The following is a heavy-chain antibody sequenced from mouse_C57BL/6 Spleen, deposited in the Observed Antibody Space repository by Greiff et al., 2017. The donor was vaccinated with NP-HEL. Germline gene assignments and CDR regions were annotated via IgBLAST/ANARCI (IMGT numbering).Heavy chain of an antibody. Sequence: QVQLQQSGAELARPGASVKLSCKASGYTFTSYGISWVKQRTGQGLEWIGEIYPRSGNTYYNEKFKGKATLTADKSSRTAYMELRSLTSEDSAVYFCARGVTTVVATWYFDYWGQGTTLTVSS. CDR2: IYPRSGNT. CDR3: ARGVTTVVATWYFDY. D-gene: IGHD1-1*01. CDR1: GYTFTSYG. V-gene: IGHV1-81*01. J-gene: IGHJ2*01.